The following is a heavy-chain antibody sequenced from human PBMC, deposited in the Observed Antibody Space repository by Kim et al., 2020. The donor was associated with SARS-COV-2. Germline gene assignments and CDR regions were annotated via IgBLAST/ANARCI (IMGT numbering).Heavy chain of an antibody. V-gene: IGHV3-13*01. Sequence: GGSLRLSCAASGFTFSSYDMHWVRQATGKGLEWVSAIGTAGDTYYPGSVKGRFTISRENAKNSLYLQMNSLRAGDTAVYYCARGGWPAAILDYWGQGTLVTVSS. J-gene: IGHJ4*02. CDR2: IGTAGDT. D-gene: IGHD2-2*01. CDR1: GFTFSSYD. CDR3: ARGGWPAAILDY.